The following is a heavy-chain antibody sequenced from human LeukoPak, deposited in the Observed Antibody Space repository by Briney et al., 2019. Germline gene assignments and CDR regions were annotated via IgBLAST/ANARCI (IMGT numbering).Heavy chain of an antibody. CDR2: ISSSSSYI. J-gene: IGHJ4*02. V-gene: IGHV3-21*01. Sequence: GGSLRLSCAASGFTFSSYSMNWVRQAPGKGLEWVSSISSSSSYIYYADSVKGRFTISRDNAKNSLYLQMNSLRAEDTAVYYCARETASGHYFDYWRQGTLVTVSS. D-gene: IGHD3-3*01. CDR1: GFTFSSYS. CDR3: ARETASGHYFDY.